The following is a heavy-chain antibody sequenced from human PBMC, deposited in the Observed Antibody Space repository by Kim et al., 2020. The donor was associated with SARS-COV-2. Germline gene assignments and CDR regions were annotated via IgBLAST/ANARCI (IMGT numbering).Heavy chain of an antibody. Sequence: SETLSLTCSVSGGSISSDDYYWGWIRQPPGKGLEWIGNVCTSGITYSNPSLNSRVTVSVDTSNNQFSLRLTSVTAADTAVYFCARHVGPSIQLWELDYWGQGTMVTVPS. D-gene: IGHD1-1*01. CDR3: ARHVGPSIQLWELDY. CDR1: GGSISSDDYY. CDR2: VCTSGIT. J-gene: IGHJ4*02. V-gene: IGHV4-39*01.